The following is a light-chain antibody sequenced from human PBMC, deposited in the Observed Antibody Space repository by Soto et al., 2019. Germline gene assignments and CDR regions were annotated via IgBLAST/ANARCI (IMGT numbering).Light chain of an antibody. CDR1: SDDVGNYNL. CDR3: CSYASSSTVV. Sequence: QSVLTQPASVSGSPGQSITISCTGTSDDVGNYNLVSWYQQHPGKAPKLMIYEVSNRPSGISNRFSGSKSGNTASLTISGLRADDEAHYYCCSYASSSTVVFGGGTKVTVL. V-gene: IGLV2-23*02. J-gene: IGLJ3*02. CDR2: EVS.